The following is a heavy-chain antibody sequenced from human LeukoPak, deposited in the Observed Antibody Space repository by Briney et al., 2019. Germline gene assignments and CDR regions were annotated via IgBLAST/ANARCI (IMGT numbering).Heavy chain of an antibody. CDR1: GCSISSGSYY. D-gene: IGHD3-22*01. Sequence: PSQTLSLTCTGSGCSISSGSYYWSWIRQPAGKGLEWIGRIYTSGSTNYNPSLKTRATISVDTSKNQFSLRLSSVTAADTAVYYCARSRRSDSSIYYWGQRNLVTVSS. CDR3: ARSRRSDSSIYY. J-gene: IGHJ4*02. CDR2: IYTSGST. V-gene: IGHV4-61*02.